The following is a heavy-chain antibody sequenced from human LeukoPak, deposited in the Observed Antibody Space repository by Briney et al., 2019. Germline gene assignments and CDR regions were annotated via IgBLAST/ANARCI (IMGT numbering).Heavy chain of an antibody. V-gene: IGHV4-34*01. J-gene: IGHJ6*03. CDR1: GGSFSGYY. CDR2: INHSGST. CDR3: ARVPPRSISLFRGVYYYMDV. D-gene: IGHD3-10*01. Sequence: PSETLSLTCAVYGGSFSGYYWSWIRQPPGKGLEWIGKINHSGSTNYNPSLKSRVTISVDTSKNQFSLKLTSVTAADTAVYYCARVPPRSISLFRGVYYYMDVWGKGTTVTVSS.